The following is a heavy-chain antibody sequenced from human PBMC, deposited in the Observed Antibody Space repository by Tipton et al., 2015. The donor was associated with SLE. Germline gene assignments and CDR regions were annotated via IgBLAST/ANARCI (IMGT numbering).Heavy chain of an antibody. D-gene: IGHD6-19*01. CDR1: GFIFSDYS. CDR2: ISYDGSSK. Sequence: SLRLSCAASGFIFSDYSMNWVRQAPGKGLEWVAVISYDGSSKYYADSVKGRFTISRDNSKNTLYLQMNSLRAEDTAVYYCAKESSGYSSGWYGDYYYGMDVWGQGTTVTVSS. V-gene: IGHV3-30*18. J-gene: IGHJ6*02. CDR3: AKESSGYSSGWYGDYYYGMDV.